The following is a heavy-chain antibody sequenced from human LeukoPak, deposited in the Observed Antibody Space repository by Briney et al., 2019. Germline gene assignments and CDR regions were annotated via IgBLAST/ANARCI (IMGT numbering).Heavy chain of an antibody. CDR3: ARGHTYYDSSGYRKANAFDI. V-gene: IGHV4-30-4*01. CDR1: GGSISSGDYY. J-gene: IGHJ3*02. CDR2: IYYSGST. Sequence: SETLSLTCTVSGGSISSGDYYWSWIRQPPGKGLEWIGYIYYSGSTYYNPSLKSRVTISVDTSKNQFSLKLSSVTAADTAVYYCARGHTYYDSSGYRKANAFDIRGQGTMVTVSS. D-gene: IGHD3-22*01.